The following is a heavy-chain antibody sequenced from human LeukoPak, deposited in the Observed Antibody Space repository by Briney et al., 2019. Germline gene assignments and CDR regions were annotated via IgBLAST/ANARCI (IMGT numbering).Heavy chain of an antibody. J-gene: IGHJ6*02. V-gene: IGHV1-69*04. Sequence: SVKVSCKASGGTFSSYAISWVRQAPGQGLEWMGRIIPILGIANYAQKFQGRVTITADKSTSTAYMELSSLRSEDTAVYYCARGGNYYGSGSYYLSYYGMDVWGQGTTVTVSS. CDR2: IIPILGIA. D-gene: IGHD3-10*01. CDR3: ARGGNYYGSGSYYLSYYGMDV. CDR1: GGTFSSYA.